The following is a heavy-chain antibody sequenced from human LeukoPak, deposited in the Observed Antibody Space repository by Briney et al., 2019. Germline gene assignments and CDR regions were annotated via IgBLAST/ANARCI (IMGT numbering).Heavy chain of an antibody. CDR1: GFTFRYYA. CDR2: ISDIGGST. Sequence: GGSLRLSCAASGFTFRYYAMSWIRQAPGKGLEWVSSISDIGGSTNYADSVKGRLTISRDNSKNTLYLQMNSLRAEDTAVYYCAKDEEGESSRARCYRWFDPWGQGTLVTVSS. J-gene: IGHJ5*02. CDR3: AKDEEGESSRARCYRWFDP. D-gene: IGHD2-2*01. V-gene: IGHV3-23*01.